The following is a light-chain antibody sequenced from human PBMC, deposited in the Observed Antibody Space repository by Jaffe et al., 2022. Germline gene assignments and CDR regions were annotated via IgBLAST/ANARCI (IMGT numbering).Light chain of an antibody. CDR2: DVS. CDR3: CSYAGNYIVL. V-gene: IGLV2-11*01. Sequence: QSALTQPRSVSGSPGQSVTISCTGTSSDVGGYNYVSWYQHHPGKAPKLMIYDVSKRPSGVPDRFSGSKSGNTASLTISGLQAEDEADYYCCSYAGNYIVLFGGGTKLTVL. CDR1: SSDVGGYNY. J-gene: IGLJ2*01.